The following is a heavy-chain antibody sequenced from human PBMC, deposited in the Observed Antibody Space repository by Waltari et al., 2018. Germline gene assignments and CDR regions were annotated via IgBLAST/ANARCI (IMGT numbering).Heavy chain of an antibody. CDR3: ARDWGDYFDY. CDR1: GFTFSSYA. J-gene: IGHJ4*02. Sequence: QVQLVESGGGVVQPGRSLRLSCAASGFTFSSYARHWVRQAPGKGLEWVAVISYDGSNKYYADSVKGRFTISRDKSKNTLYLQMNSLRAEDTAVYYCARDWGDYFDYWGQGTLVTVSS. CDR2: ISYDGSNK. D-gene: IGHD3-16*01. V-gene: IGHV3-30-3*01.